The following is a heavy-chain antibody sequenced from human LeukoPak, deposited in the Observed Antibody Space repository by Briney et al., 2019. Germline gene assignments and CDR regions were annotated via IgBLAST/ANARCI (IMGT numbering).Heavy chain of an antibody. J-gene: IGHJ4*02. V-gene: IGHV3-48*01. Sequence: GGSLRLSCAASGFTFSSYSMNWVRQAPGKGLEWVSNISSSSSTTYYADSVKGRFTISRDNAKNSLYLQMNSLRAEDTAVYYCAREASRRSYDGSGFSDYWGRGTLVTVSS. CDR3: AREASRRSYDGSGFSDY. D-gene: IGHD3-22*01. CDR1: GFTFSSYS. CDR2: ISSSSSTT.